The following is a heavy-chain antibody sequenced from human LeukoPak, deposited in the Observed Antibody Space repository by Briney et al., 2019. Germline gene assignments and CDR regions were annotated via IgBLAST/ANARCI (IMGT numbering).Heavy chain of an antibody. CDR3: ARRVASYTTAGINFDY. D-gene: IGHD2-2*02. J-gene: IGHJ4*02. CDR1: GYTFTSYA. CDR2: INAGNGNT. Sequence: GASVKVSCKASGYTFTSYAMHWVRQAPGQRLEWMGWINAGNGNTKYSQKFQGRVTITRDTSASTAYMELSSLRSEDTAVYYCARRVASYTTAGINFDYWGQGTLVTVSS. V-gene: IGHV1-3*01.